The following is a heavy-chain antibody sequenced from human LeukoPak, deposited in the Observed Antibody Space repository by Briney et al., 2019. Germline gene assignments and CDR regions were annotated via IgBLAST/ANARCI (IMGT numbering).Heavy chain of an antibody. J-gene: IGHJ3*02. D-gene: IGHD2-21*02. CDR2: ISSDGSDK. CDR3: AREGTARDAFDI. CDR1: GLTFGDYA. V-gene: IGHV3-30-3*01. Sequence: GGSLRLSCTGSGLTFGDYAMSWVRQAPGKGLEWVAFISSDGSDKYYADSMKGRFTISRDNSKNTLYLQMTSLRGEDTAMYYCAREGTARDAFDIWGQGTMVTVSA.